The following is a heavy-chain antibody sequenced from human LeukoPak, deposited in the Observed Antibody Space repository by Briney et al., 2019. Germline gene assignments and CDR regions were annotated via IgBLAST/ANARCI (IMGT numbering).Heavy chain of an antibody. CDR2: ISGSGGST. CDR1: GFTFSSYA. D-gene: IGHD6-13*01. Sequence: GGSLRLSCAASGFTFSSYAMRWLRQAPGKGLEWVSAISGSGGSTYYADSVKGRYTISRDNSKNTLYLQMNSLRAEDTPVYYCAKSWVIAAAQLYWGQGTLVTVSS. J-gene: IGHJ4*02. CDR3: AKSWVIAAAQLY. V-gene: IGHV3-23*01.